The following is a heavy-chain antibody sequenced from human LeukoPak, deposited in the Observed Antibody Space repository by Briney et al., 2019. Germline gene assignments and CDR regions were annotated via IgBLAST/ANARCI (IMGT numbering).Heavy chain of an antibody. Sequence: SVKVSCKASGGTFSSYAISWVRQAPGQGLEWMGRIIPILGIANYAQKFQGRVTITADKSTSTAYMELSSLRSEDTAVYYCARDTHYDSSGYHFDYWGQGTLVTASS. D-gene: IGHD3-22*01. V-gene: IGHV1-69*04. CDR1: GGTFSSYA. CDR3: ARDTHYDSSGYHFDY. CDR2: IIPILGIA. J-gene: IGHJ4*02.